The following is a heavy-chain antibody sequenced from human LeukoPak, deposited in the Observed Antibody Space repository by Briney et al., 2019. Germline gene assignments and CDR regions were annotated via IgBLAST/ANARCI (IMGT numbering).Heavy chain of an antibody. V-gene: IGHV3-48*04. Sequence: GGSLRLSCAASGFTFSSYSMNWVRRAPGKGLEWVSYISSSSSTIYYADSVKGRFTISRDNAKNSLYLQMNSLRAEDTAVYYCAREAGSGSAAFDYWGQGTLVTVSS. CDR2: ISSSSSTI. CDR3: AREAGSGSAAFDY. J-gene: IGHJ4*02. CDR1: GFTFSSYS. D-gene: IGHD6-19*01.